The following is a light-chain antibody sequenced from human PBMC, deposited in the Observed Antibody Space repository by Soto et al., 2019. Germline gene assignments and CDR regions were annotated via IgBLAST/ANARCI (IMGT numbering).Light chain of an antibody. V-gene: IGKV4-1*01. CDR3: QQYYTSWWS. CDR1: HSILYNSNNKNY. Sequence: DIVMTQSPDALAVSLGEKATINFKSSHSILYNSNNKNYVAWYQQKQGQPPKXXINWASTRESGVPDRFSGSGSGTDFTLTISSLQAEDVAVYYCQQYYTSWWSFGQGTKVDIK. J-gene: IGKJ1*01. CDR2: WAS.